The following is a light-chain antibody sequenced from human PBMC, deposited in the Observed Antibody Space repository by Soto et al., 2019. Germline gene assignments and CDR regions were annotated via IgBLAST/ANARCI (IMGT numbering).Light chain of an antibody. V-gene: IGKV1D-12*01. Sequence: DIQMTQSPSSVAASVGDRVTITCRASQGISRWLAWYQQRPGKAPNLLIYGASTLQSGVPSRFSGSGSGTDFTLTISSLQPEDFATYYCQQANSLPLTFGGGTKVEIK. CDR3: QQANSLPLT. CDR2: GAS. CDR1: QGISRW. J-gene: IGKJ4*01.